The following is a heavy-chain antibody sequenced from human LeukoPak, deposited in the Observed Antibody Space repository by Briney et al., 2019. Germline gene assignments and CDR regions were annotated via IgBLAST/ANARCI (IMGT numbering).Heavy chain of an antibody. CDR1: GFTVSSNY. CDR2: IYSDGST. Sequence: PGGSLSLSCGVSGFTVSSNYMSWVRQAPGKGLEWVSVIYSDGSTYYADSVKGRFTISRDNSKNTLYLQMNSLRAEDTAVYSCARDGQLNSFDYWGQGTLVTVSS. CDR3: ARDGQLNSFDY. V-gene: IGHV3-53*01. D-gene: IGHD6-13*01. J-gene: IGHJ4*02.